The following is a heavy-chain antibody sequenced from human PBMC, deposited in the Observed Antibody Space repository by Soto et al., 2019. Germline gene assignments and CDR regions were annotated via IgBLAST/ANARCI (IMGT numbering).Heavy chain of an antibody. V-gene: IGHV1-69*13. CDR2: IIPIFGTA. Sequence: GASVKVSCKASGGTFSSNASSWVRQAPGQGLEWMGGIIPIFGTANYAQKFQGRVTITADESTSTAYMELSSLRSEDTAVYYCARDEGLSGEVVPEGSLDPWGQGTLVTVSS. CDR1: GGTFSSNA. J-gene: IGHJ5*02. D-gene: IGHD2-2*01. CDR3: ARDEGLSGEVVPEGSLDP.